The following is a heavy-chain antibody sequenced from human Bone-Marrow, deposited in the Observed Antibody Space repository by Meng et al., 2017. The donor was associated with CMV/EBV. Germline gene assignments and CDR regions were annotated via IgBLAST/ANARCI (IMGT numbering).Heavy chain of an antibody. V-gene: IGHV4-59*12. D-gene: IGHD3-16*02. CDR2: IYYSGST. CDR1: GGSISSYY. CDR3: ARDSFYDYVWGSYRLFYY. J-gene: IGHJ4*02. Sequence: SETLSLTCTVSGGSISSYYWSWIRQPPGKGLEWIGSIYYSGSTYYNPSLKSRVTISVDTSKNQFSLKLSSVTAADTAVYYCARDSFYDYVWGSYRLFYYWGQGTLVTVSS.